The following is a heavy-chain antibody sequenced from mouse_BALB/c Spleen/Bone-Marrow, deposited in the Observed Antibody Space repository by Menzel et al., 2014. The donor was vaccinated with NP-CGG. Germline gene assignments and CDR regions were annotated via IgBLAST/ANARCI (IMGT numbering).Heavy chain of an antibody. CDR3: ARGGGAYYGNYWFAY. J-gene: IGHJ3*01. CDR2: ISSGGSYT. Sequence: EVMLVESGGDLVKPGGSLKLSCAASGFTFSSYGMSWVRQTPDKRLEWVATISSGGSYTYYPDSVKGRFTISRDNAKNPLYLQMSSLKSEDTAMYYCARGGGAYYGNYWFAYWGQGTLVTVSA. CDR1: GFTFSSYG. D-gene: IGHD2-10*01. V-gene: IGHV5-6*01.